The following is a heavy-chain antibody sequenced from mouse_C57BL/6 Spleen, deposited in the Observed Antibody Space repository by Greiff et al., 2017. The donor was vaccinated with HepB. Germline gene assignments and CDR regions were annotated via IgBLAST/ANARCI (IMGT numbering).Heavy chain of an antibody. CDR2: IDPSDSYT. CDR3: ARSGSTMVTSFDY. D-gene: IGHD2-2*01. CDR1: GYTFTSYW. Sequence: QVQLQQPGAELVMPGASVKLSCKASGYTFTSYWMHWVKQRPGQGLEWIGEIDPSDSYTNYNQKFKGKSTLTVDKSSSTAYMQLSSLTSEDSAVYYCARSGSTMVTSFDYWGQGTTLTVSS. V-gene: IGHV1-69*01. J-gene: IGHJ2*01.